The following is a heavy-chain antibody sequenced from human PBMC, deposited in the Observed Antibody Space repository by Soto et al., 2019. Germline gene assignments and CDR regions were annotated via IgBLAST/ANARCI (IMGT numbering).Heavy chain of an antibody. V-gene: IGHV3-30*03. Sequence: GESLKISCAASGFTFSSYGMHWVRQAPGKGLEWVAVISYDGSNKYYADSVKGRFTISRDNSKNTLYLQMNSLRAEVTAVYYCARGDYYDSSGPFSDAFDIWGQGTMVTVSS. CDR3: ARGDYYDSSGPFSDAFDI. D-gene: IGHD3-22*01. CDR2: ISYDGSNK. J-gene: IGHJ3*02. CDR1: GFTFSSYG.